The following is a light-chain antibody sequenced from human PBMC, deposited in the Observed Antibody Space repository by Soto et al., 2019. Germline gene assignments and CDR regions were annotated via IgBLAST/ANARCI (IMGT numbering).Light chain of an antibody. CDR2: GAS. J-gene: IGKJ1*01. CDR1: QSVSSSY. V-gene: IGKV3-20*01. CDR3: QQYGSSPQWT. Sequence: EIVLTQSPGTLSLSPGERATLSCRASQSVSSSYLAWYQQKPGQAPRLLIYGASSRATGIPDRFSGSGSGTDFTLTISRLEPEDFALYYCQQYGSSPQWTFGQGPKVEIK.